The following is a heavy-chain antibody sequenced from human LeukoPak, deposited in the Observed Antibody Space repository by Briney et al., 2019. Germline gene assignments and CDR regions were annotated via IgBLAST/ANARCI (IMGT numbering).Heavy chain of an antibody. J-gene: IGHJ4*02. V-gene: IGHV1-18*01. Sequence: ASVKVSCKASGYSFTTYAMNWVRQAPGQGLEWMGWISAYNGNTNYAQKLQGRVTMTTDTSTSTAYMELRSLRSDDTAVYYCARDQVAGDYVWGSYRFAPGYWGQGTLVTVSS. CDR3: ARDQVAGDYVWGSYRFAPGY. CDR2: ISAYNGNT. CDR1: GYSFTTYA. D-gene: IGHD3-16*02.